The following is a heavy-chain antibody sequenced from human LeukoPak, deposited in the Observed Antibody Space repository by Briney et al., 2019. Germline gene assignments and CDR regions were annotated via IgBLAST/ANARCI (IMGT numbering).Heavy chain of an antibody. CDR2: IHYSGST. CDR3: ARTTMVRGTYYMDV. J-gene: IGHJ6*03. D-gene: IGHD3-10*01. V-gene: IGHV4-59*01. CDR1: GGSTNSYY. Sequence: SETLSLTCTVSGGSTNSYYWSWIRQPPGKGLQWIGCIHYSGSTNYNPSLKSRVTISVDTSKNQFSLKLSSVTAADTAVYYCARTTMVRGTYYMDVWGKGTTVTISS.